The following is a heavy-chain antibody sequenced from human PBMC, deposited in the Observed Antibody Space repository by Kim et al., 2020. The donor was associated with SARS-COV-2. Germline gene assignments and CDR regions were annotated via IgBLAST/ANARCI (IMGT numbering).Heavy chain of an antibody. CDR3: ARSAVNTAMVVYYFDY. J-gene: IGHJ4*02. CDR1: GGSISSYY. Sequence: SETLSLTCTVSGGSISSYYWSWIRQPPGKGLEWIAYIYYSGSTNYNPSLKSRVTISVDTSKNQFSLNLSSVTAADTAVYYCARSAVNTAMVVYYFDYWGQGTLVTVSS. D-gene: IGHD5-18*01. V-gene: IGHV4-59*01. CDR2: IYYSGST.